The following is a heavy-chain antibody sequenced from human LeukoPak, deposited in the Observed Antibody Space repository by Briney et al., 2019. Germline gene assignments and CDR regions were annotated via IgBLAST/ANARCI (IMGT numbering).Heavy chain of an antibody. V-gene: IGHV4-4*02. CDR1: GDSIRSGNW. CDR2: IWLTGGT. CDR3: ARTRINCYSFCGFDI. Sequence: PSETLSLTCSISGDSIRSGNWWSWVRQPPGKGLEWIGEIWLTGGTNYNPSLESRVTISLAKSNIQFSLNLRSVTAADTAIYYCARTRINCYSFCGFDIWGQGTKVTISS. J-gene: IGHJ3*02. D-gene: IGHD2-21*01.